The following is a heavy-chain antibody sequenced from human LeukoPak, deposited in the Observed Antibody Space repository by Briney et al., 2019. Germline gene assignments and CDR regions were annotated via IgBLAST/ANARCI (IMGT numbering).Heavy chain of an antibody. J-gene: IGHJ5*02. V-gene: IGHV3-66*01. Sequence: TGGSLRLSCEVSVFSISNIYMSWLRQAPGKGLECVSVTYSSGGIYYADSVKGRFTISRDNARNTVYLQMNSLRGEDTAVYYCAANHPFDPWGQGTLVTVSS. CDR3: AANHPFDP. CDR2: TYSSGGI. CDR1: VFSISNIY. D-gene: IGHD1-14*01.